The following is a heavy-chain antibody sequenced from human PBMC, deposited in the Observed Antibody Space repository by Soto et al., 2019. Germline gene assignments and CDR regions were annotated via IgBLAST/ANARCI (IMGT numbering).Heavy chain of an antibody. CDR1: GGTFSSYA. CDR2: IIPIFGTA. Sequence: ASVKVSCKASGGTFSSYAISWVRQAPGQGLEWMGGIIPIFGTANYAQKFQGRVTITADESTSTAYMELSSLRSEDTAVYYCARDRQQLVLGYYFDYWGQGTLVTVSS. V-gene: IGHV1-69*13. D-gene: IGHD6-13*01. J-gene: IGHJ4*02. CDR3: ARDRQQLVLGYYFDY.